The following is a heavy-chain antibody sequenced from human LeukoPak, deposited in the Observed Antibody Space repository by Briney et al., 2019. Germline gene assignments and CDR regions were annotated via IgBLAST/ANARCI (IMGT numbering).Heavy chain of an antibody. Sequence: PGGSLRLSCAASGFTFSSYSMNWVRQAPGKGLEWVAVISYDGSNKYYADSVKGRSTISRDNSKNTLYLQMNSLRAEDTAVYYCAKDRGGFLVVPDSLFDYWGQGTLVTVSS. CDR3: AKDRGGFLVVPDSLFDY. CDR2: ISYDGSNK. J-gene: IGHJ4*02. V-gene: IGHV3-30*18. D-gene: IGHD2-2*01. CDR1: GFTFSSYS.